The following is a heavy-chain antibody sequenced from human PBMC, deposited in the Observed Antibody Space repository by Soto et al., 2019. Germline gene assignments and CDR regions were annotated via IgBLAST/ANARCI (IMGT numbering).Heavy chain of an antibody. D-gene: IGHD1-1*01. CDR3: ARWDGYADL. CDR1: GFSVSTYS. CDR2: ISVSGDTT. J-gene: IGHJ4*01. V-gene: IGHV3-23*01. Sequence: VGSLRLSCAASGFSVSTYSFAWVRQTPAKGLAWVSGISVSGDTTFYIDSVRGRFTISRDTSKNTLDLQMHSLRVEDSAVYFCARWDGYADLWGHGTLVTVSS.